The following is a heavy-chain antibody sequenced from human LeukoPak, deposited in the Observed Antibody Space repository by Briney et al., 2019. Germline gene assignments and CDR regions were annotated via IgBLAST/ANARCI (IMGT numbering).Heavy chain of an antibody. CDR2: ISSGSDYT. CDR1: GFTVSSNF. V-gene: IGHV3-23*01. Sequence: GGSLRLSCAASGFTVSSNFLSWVRQAPGKGPEWVSSISSGSDYTFYADSVKGRFIVSRDNSKNTLYLQMYILRAGDTAVYYCAKIGVIGKWYYDIWGRGTLVTVSS. J-gene: IGHJ2*01. D-gene: IGHD3-10*01. CDR3: AKIGVIGKWYYDI.